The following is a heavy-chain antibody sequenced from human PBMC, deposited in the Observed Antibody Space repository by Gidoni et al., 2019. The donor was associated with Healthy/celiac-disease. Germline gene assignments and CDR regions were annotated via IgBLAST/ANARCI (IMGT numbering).Heavy chain of an antibody. CDR3: ARGMGGSIAAAGGIDY. CDR1: GFTFRSYG. Sequence: QVQLVESGGGVVQPGRSMRLSSAASGFTFRSYGMHWVRQAPAKGLEWVAVIWYDGSNKYYEDSVKGRFTISRDNSKNTLYLQMNSLRAEDTAVYYCARGMGGSIAAAGGIDYWGQGTLVTVSS. V-gene: IGHV3-33*01. CDR2: IWYDGSNK. J-gene: IGHJ4*02. D-gene: IGHD6-13*01.